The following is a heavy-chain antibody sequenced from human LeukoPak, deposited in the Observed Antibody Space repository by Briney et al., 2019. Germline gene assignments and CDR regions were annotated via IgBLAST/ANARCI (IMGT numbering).Heavy chain of an antibody. V-gene: IGHV4-59*08. J-gene: IGHJ5*02. CDR1: GGSISSYY. CDR2: IYYSGST. D-gene: IGHD3-22*01. Sequence: PSETLSLTCTVSGGSISSYYWSWIRQPPGKGLEWIGYIYYSGSTNYNPSLKSRVTISVDTSKNQFSLKLSSVTAADTAVYYCARHSSDYYKYNWFDPWGQGTLVTVSS. CDR3: ARHSSDYYKYNWFDP.